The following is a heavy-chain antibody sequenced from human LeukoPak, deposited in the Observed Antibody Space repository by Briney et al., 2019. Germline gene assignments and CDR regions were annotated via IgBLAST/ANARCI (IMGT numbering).Heavy chain of an antibody. D-gene: IGHD5-12*01. V-gene: IGHV1-69*04. CDR3: ASSASGYDSYSFDS. CDR2: IIPILGIA. CDR1: GGTFSRFA. J-gene: IGHJ4*02. Sequence: GASVKVSCKASGGTFSRFAISWVRQAPGQGLEWMGRIIPILGIANYAQKFQGRVSITADKSTSTAYMALSSLRSDDTAVYYCASSASGYDSYSFDSWGQGPWSPSPQ.